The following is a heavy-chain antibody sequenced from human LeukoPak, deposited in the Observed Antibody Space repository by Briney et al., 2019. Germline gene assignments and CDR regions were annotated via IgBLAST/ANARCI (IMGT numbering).Heavy chain of an antibody. CDR2: ITSDTRTI. CDR3: ARSRDWYVDH. Sequence: GGSLRLSCAASGFAFNIYSMNWVRQAPGKGLEWISYITSDTRTIHYADSVKGRFTISRDNAENSLFLQMNSLRVEDTAIYYCARSRDWYVDHWGQESLVTVSS. V-gene: IGHV3-48*01. D-gene: IGHD3-9*01. J-gene: IGHJ5*02. CDR1: GFAFNIYS.